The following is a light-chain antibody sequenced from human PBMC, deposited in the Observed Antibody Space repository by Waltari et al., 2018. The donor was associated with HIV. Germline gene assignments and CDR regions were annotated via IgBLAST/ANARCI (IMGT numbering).Light chain of an antibody. Sequence: QSALTQPASVSGSPGQSITISCTGASSDIGRYNYVSWYQQHPDKAPKLIIYDVSSRPSGISDRFSGSKSGNTASLTISGLQDGDEADYYCSSYTRSNTLGVIGTGTRVTVL. J-gene: IGLJ1*01. V-gene: IGLV2-14*03. CDR3: SSYTRSNTLGV. CDR1: SSDIGRYNY. CDR2: DVS.